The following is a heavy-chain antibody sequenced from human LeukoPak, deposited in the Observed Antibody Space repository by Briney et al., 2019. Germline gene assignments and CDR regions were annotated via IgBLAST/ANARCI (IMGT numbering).Heavy chain of an antibody. CDR2: IKQDGSET. CDR3: AKGRFSNFDP. V-gene: IGHV3-7*03. J-gene: IGHJ5*02. Sequence: GGSLRLSCAASGLTFSNYWMSWVCRAPGKGLEWVANIKQDGSETYYVDSVRGRFTISRDNAKKSLYLQMNSLRAEDTALYYCAKGRFSNFDPWGQGTLVTVSS. CDR1: GLTFSNYW. D-gene: IGHD4-11*01.